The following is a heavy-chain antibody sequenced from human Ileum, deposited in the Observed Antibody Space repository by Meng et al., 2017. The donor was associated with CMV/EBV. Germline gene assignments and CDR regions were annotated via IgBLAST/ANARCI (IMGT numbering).Heavy chain of an antibody. D-gene: IGHD3-3*01. Sequence: QTTLKEFRPTLVKPTQTLTLTCTFSGFSLSTSGVGVGWIRQPPGKALVWLALIYWDDDKRYSPSLKSRLTITKDTSKNQVVLTMTNMDPVDTATYYCAHSLNYDFWSGGFDYWGQGTLVTVSS. CDR2: IYWDDDK. CDR1: GFSLSTSGVG. CDR3: AHSLNYDFWSGGFDY. V-gene: IGHV2-5*02. J-gene: IGHJ4*02.